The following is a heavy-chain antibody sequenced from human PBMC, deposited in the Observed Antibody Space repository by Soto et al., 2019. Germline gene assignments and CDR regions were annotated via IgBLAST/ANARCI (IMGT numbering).Heavy chain of an antibody. J-gene: IGHJ6*02. CDR3: AKEAGILRRIYYYGMDV. CDR2: ISYDGSNK. CDR1: GFTFSSYG. D-gene: IGHD6-19*01. Sequence: GGSLRLSCAASGFTFSSYGMHWVRQAPGKGLEWVAVISYDGSNKYYVDSVKGRFTISRDNSKNTLYLQMNSLRAEDTAVYYCAKEAGILRRIYYYGMDVWGQGTTVTVSS. V-gene: IGHV3-30*18.